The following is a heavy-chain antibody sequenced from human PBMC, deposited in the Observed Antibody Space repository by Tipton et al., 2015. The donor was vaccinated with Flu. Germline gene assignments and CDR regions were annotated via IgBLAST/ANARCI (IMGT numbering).Heavy chain of an antibody. Sequence: SLRLSCVASGFTFSSYEMNWVRQAPGKGLEWVAYISGSGGTKSSADSVMGRFTISRDNAKKSLYLQMNSLRGEDTAVYYCARGLRGPGDYWGQGTLVTVSP. CDR1: GFTFSSYE. D-gene: IGHD3-10*01. CDR3: ARGLRGPGDY. CDR2: ISGSGGTK. J-gene: IGHJ4*02. V-gene: IGHV3-48*03.